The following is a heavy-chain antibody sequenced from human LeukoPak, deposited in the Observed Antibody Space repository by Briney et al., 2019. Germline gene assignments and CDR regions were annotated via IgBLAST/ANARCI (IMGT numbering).Heavy chain of an antibody. CDR3: ARHLGYCSSTSCFHNWFDP. J-gene: IGHJ5*02. D-gene: IGHD2-2*01. CDR2: IYYSGST. CDR1: GGSVSSGSYY. V-gene: IGHV4-61*01. Sequence: SETLSLTCTVSGGSVSSGSYYWSWIRQPPGKGLEWIGYIYYSGSTNYNPSLKSRVTISVDTSKNQFSLKLSSVTAADTAVYYCARHLGYCSSTSCFHNWFDPWGQGTLVTVSS.